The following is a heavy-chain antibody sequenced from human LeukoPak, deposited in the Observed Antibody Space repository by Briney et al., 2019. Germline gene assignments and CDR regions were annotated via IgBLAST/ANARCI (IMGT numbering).Heavy chain of an antibody. Sequence: GGSLRLSCAASGFTFSSYAMNWVRQAPGKGLEWVSAISGSGSSTYYADSVKGRFTISRDNSKNTLYLQMNSLRAEDTAVYYCAKLDIVVVPAAIPNYFDYWGQGTLVTVSS. CDR2: ISGSGSST. D-gene: IGHD2-2*01. V-gene: IGHV3-23*01. J-gene: IGHJ4*02. CDR3: AKLDIVVVPAAIPNYFDY. CDR1: GFTFSSYA.